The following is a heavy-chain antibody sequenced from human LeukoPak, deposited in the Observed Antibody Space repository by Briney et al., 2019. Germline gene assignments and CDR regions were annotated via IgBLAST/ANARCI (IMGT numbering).Heavy chain of an antibody. V-gene: IGHV3-11*01. Sequence: PGGSLRLSCAASGFTFSSYAMSWIRQAPGKGLEWVSYISSSGSTIYYADSVKGRFTISRDNAKNSLYLQMNSLRAEDTAVYYCARDSYIVGATRAPFDYWGQGTLVTVSS. CDR1: GFTFSSYA. CDR2: ISSSGSTI. CDR3: ARDSYIVGATRAPFDY. J-gene: IGHJ4*02. D-gene: IGHD1-26*01.